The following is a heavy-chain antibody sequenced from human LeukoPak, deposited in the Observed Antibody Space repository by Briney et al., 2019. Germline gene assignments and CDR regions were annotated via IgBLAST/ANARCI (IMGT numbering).Heavy chain of an antibody. J-gene: IGHJ6*02. CDR2: IKEDGSES. CDR1: AFIFSGHW. D-gene: IGHD3-10*01. V-gene: IGHV3-7*01. Sequence: PGGSLRLSCEGSAFIFSGHWMTWVRQAPGKGLEWVANIKEDGSESHYVDSVKGRFTISRDNAKNSLYLQMNSLRAEDTAMYFCAKAGLLWFGESWMDVWGQGTTVTVSS. CDR3: AKAGLLWFGESWMDV.